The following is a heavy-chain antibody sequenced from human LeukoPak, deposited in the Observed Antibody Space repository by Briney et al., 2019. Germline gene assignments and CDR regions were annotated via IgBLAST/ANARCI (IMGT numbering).Heavy chain of an antibody. CDR2: IYYSGST. J-gene: IGHJ4*02. D-gene: IGHD1-7*01. Sequence: SETLSLTCTVSGGSISSGGYYWSWIRQHPGKGLEWIRYIYYSGSTYYNPSLKRRVTIPVDTSKNQFSLKLSSVTAADTAVYYCARGGTTGTTYYWGQGTLVTVSS. CDR1: GGSISSGGYY. CDR3: ARGGTTGTTYY. V-gene: IGHV4-31*03.